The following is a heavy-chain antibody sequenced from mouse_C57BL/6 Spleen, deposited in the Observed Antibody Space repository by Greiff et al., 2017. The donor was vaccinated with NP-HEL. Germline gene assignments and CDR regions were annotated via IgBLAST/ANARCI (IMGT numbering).Heavy chain of an antibody. D-gene: IGHD2-5*01. Sequence: EVKLQESGPELVKPGASVKMSCKASGYTFTSYVMHWVKQKPGQGLEWIGYIYPYNDGTKYNEKFKGKATLTSDKSSSTAYMELSSLTSEDSAVYYCARGYSNYGTRYFDVWGTGTTVTVSS. V-gene: IGHV1-14*01. J-gene: IGHJ1*03. CDR1: GYTFTSYV. CDR3: ARGYSNYGTRYFDV. CDR2: IYPYNDGT.